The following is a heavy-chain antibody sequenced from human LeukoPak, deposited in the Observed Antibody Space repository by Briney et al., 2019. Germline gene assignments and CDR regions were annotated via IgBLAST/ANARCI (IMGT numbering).Heavy chain of an antibody. CDR1: GFTFSSYW. J-gene: IGHJ3*02. V-gene: IGHV3-74*01. Sequence: GSLRLSCAASGFTFSSYWMHWVRQAPGKGLVWVSRINSDGSSTSYADSVKGRFTVSRDNGKNSLLLQMNSLRAEDTALYYCARGYSRAAFDIWGQGTVVAVSS. D-gene: IGHD2-15*01. CDR2: INSDGSST. CDR3: ARGYSRAAFDI.